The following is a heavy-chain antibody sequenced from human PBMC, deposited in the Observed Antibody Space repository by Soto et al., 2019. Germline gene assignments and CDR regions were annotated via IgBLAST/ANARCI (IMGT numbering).Heavy chain of an antibody. CDR1: GGSISSGDW. Sequence: PSETLSLTCAVSGGSISSGDWCWSWVRQSPGKGLEWIGEIYSGGSTTYNPSLKSRVTISADKSENQFSLKLSSVTAADTAVYYCARAGIDYGDARRSFPANARRSFPGDWFDPWGQGTLVTVSS. CDR2: IYSGGST. CDR3: ARAGIDYGDARRSFPANARRSFPGDWFDP. D-gene: IGHD4-17*01. J-gene: IGHJ5*02. V-gene: IGHV4-4*02.